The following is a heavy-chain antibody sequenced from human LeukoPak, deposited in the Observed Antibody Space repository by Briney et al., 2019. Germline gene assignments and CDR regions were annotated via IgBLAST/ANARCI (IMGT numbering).Heavy chain of an antibody. J-gene: IGHJ3*02. Sequence: PSETLSLTCTVSGGSISSSSYYWGWIRQPPGKGPEWIGYIYYSGRTNYNPSLKSRVTISVDTSKNQFSLKLSSVTAADTAVYYCARRDDIWGQGTMVTVSS. CDR3: ARRDDI. CDR1: GGSISSSSYY. CDR2: IYYSGRT. V-gene: IGHV4-61*05.